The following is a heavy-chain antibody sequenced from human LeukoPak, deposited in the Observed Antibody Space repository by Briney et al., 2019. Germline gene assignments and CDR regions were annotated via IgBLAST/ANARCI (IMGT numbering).Heavy chain of an antibody. D-gene: IGHD3-22*01. CDR1: GGSISSYY. CDR2: IYSSGST. Sequence: SETLSLTCTVSGGSISSYYWSWIRQPPGKGLDWIGYIYSSGSTNYNPSLKGRVTISVDTSKNQFSLKLSSVTAADTAVYYCARDHYYNSSGYTFGYWGQGTLVTVSS. CDR3: ARDHYYNSSGYTFGY. J-gene: IGHJ4*02. V-gene: IGHV4-59*01.